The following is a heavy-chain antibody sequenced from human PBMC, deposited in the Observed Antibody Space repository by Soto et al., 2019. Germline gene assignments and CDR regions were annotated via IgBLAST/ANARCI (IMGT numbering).Heavy chain of an antibody. D-gene: IGHD1-7*01. CDR1: GFTFSSYA. Sequence: LRLSCAASGFTFSSYAMHWVRQAPGKGLEWVAVISYDGSNKYYADSVKGRFTISRDNSKNTLYLQMNSLRAEDTAVYYCARAIITGTTYFDYWGQGTLVTVSS. CDR2: ISYDGSNK. CDR3: ARAIITGTTYFDY. J-gene: IGHJ4*02. V-gene: IGHV3-30-3*01.